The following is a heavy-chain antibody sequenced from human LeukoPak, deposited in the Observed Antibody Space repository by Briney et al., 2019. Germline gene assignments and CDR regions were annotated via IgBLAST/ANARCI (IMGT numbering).Heavy chain of an antibody. CDR3: AKDTVTTVVTGPFDY. V-gene: IGHV3-9*01. CDR2: ISWNSGSI. J-gene: IGHJ4*02. D-gene: IGHD4-23*01. Sequence: GGSLRLSCAASGFTFDDYAMHWVRHAPGKGLEWVSGISWNSGSIGYADSVKGRFTISRDNAKNSLYLQMNSLGAEDTALYYCAKDTVTTVVTGPFDYWGQGTLVTVSS. CDR1: GFTFDDYA.